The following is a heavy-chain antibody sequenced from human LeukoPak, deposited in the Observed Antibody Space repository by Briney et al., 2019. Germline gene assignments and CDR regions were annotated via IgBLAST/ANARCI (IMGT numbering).Heavy chain of an antibody. CDR3: ARDRGSWDSSGMDFQH. Sequence: PSETLSLTCTVSGGSISSSSYYWGWIRQPPGKGLEWIGSIYYSGSTYYNPSLKSRVTISVDTSKSQFSLKLSSVTAADTAVYYCARDRGSWDSSGMDFQHWGQGTLVTVSS. J-gene: IGHJ1*01. CDR1: GGSISSSSYY. D-gene: IGHD3-22*01. CDR2: IYYSGST. V-gene: IGHV4-39*07.